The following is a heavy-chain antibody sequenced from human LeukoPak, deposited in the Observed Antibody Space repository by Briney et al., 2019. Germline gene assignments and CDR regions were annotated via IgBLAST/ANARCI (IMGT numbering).Heavy chain of an antibody. CDR3: ARDGGDYYDSSGYYY. V-gene: IGHV1-46*01. J-gene: IGHJ4*02. CDR1: GYTFTSYY. Sequence: ASVNVSCTASGYTFTSYYMHWVRQAPGQGLEWMGIINPSGGSTSYAQKFQGRVTMTRDTSTSTVYMELSSLRSEDTAVYYCARDGGDYYDSSGYYYWGQGTLVTVSS. D-gene: IGHD3-22*01. CDR2: INPSGGST.